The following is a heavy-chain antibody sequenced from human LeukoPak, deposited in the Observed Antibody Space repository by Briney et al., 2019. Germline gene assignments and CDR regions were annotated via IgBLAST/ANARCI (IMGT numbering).Heavy chain of an antibody. D-gene: IGHD3-22*01. Sequence: PGGSLRLSCAASGFSFSNSWMHWVRQAPGKGLVWVSRINSDGTTTYYADSVKGRFTISRDNSKNTLYLQMNSLRAEDTAVYYCANYYDSSGEYFQHWGQGTLVTVSS. CDR2: INSDGTTT. J-gene: IGHJ1*01. CDR3: ANYYDSSGEYFQH. V-gene: IGHV3-74*01. CDR1: GFSFSNSW.